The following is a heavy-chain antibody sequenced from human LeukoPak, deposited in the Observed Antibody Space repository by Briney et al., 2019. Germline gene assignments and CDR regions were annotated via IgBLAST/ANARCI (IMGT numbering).Heavy chain of an antibody. V-gene: IGHV3-21*01. CDR1: GFTFSSYS. CDR3: ARDGPDYGYYFDY. Sequence: GGSLRLSCAASGFTFSSYSMNWVRQAPGKGLEWVSSISSSSSYIYYADSVKGRFTISRDNAKNSLYLQMNSLRAEDTAVYYCARDGPDYGYYFDYWGQGTLVTVSS. CDR2: ISSSSSYI. D-gene: IGHD4-17*01. J-gene: IGHJ4*02.